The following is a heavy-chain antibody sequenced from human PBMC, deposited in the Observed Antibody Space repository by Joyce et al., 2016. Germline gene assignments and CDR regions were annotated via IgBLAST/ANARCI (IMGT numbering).Heavy chain of an antibody. V-gene: IGHV4-38-2*02. Sequence: VQLQESGPELVKPSETLSLTCDVSGESISSGYFYGWVRQAPGKGLEWIANIYNNGKTYYNASLKSRGTISVDTSKNQLSLKLSSVTAADTAVYYCARDPQNFGFWGQGTLVIVSS. J-gene: IGHJ4*02. D-gene: IGHD2/OR15-2a*01. CDR2: IYNNGKT. CDR1: GESISSGYF. CDR3: ARDPQNFGF.